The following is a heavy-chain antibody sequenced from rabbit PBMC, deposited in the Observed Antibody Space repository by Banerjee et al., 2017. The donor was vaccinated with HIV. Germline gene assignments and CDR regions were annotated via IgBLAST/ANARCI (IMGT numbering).Heavy chain of an antibody. D-gene: IGHD4-1*01. Sequence: QEQLVESGGGLVQPGASLTLTCTASGFSFSSGYWICWVRQAPGKGLEWIGCIYTGSGRTYYASWAKGRFTISKTSSTTVTLQMTSLTAAGTATYFCARSVVAGVSLWGQGTLVTVS. CDR2: IYTGSGRT. CDR3: ARSVVAGVSL. V-gene: IGHV1S45*01. J-gene: IGHJ4*01. CDR1: GFSFSSGYW.